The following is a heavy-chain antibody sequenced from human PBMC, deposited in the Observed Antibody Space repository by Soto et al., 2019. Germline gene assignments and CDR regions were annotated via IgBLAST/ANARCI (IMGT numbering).Heavy chain of an antibody. CDR2: ISGSGGST. J-gene: IGHJ4*02. CDR3: AKGSSRDYDFWSGYPIGFSEDY. D-gene: IGHD3-3*01. V-gene: IGHV3-23*01. Sequence: EVQLLESGGGLVQPGGSLRLSCAASGFTFSSYAMSWVRQAPGKGLEWVSAISGSGGSTYYADSVKGRFTISRDNSKNTLYLQMNSLRAEDTAVYYCAKGSSRDYDFWSGYPIGFSEDYWGQGTLVTVSS. CDR1: GFTFSSYA.